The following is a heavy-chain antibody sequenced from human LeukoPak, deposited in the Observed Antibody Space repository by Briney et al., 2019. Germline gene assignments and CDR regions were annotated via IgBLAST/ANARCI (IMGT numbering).Heavy chain of an antibody. D-gene: IGHD6-19*01. Sequence: PGGSLRLPCAASGFTFSSYAMSWVRQAPGKGLEWVSAISGSGGSTYYADSVKGRFTISRDNSKNTLYLQMNSLRAEDTAVYYCAVGYSSGWRFDYWGQGTLVTVSS. CDR2: ISGSGGST. V-gene: IGHV3-23*01. J-gene: IGHJ4*02. CDR1: GFTFSSYA. CDR3: AVGYSSGWRFDY.